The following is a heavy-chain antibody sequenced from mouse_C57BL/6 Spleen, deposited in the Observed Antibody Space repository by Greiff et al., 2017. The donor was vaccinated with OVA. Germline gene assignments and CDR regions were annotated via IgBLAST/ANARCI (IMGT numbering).Heavy chain of an antibody. Sequence: EVQLQESGPGLVKPSQSLSLTCSVTGYSITSGYYWNWIRQFPGNKLEWMGYISYDGSNNYNPSLKNRISITRDTSKNQFFLKLNSVTTEDTATYYCAREDDGYSYAMDYCGQGTSVTVSS. CDR3: AREDDGYSYAMDY. V-gene: IGHV3-6*01. CDR2: ISYDGSN. CDR1: GYSITSGYY. D-gene: IGHD2-3*01. J-gene: IGHJ4*01.